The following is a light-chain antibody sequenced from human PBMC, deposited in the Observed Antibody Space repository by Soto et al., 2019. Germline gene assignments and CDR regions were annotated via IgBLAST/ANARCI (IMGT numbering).Light chain of an antibody. CDR3: QQYGDFRWT. V-gene: IGKV3-20*01. J-gene: IGKJ1*01. CDR2: GAS. Sequence: EIVLTQSPGTLSLSPGERATLSCRASQSVSSSYLAWYQQKPGQAPRLLIYGASSRATGIPDRFSGSGSGTDFTLTISRLEPEDFAVYYCQQYGDFRWTFGQGTKVEVK. CDR1: QSVSSSY.